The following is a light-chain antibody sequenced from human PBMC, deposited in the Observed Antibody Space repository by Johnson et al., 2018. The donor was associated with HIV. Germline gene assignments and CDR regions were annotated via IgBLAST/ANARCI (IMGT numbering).Light chain of an antibody. CDR2: ENN. J-gene: IGLJ1*01. V-gene: IGLV1-51*02. CDR1: SSNIGNNY. Sequence: QLVLTQPPSVSAAPGQKVTISCSGSSSNIGNNYLSWYQHLPGTAPKLLIYENNKRPSGIPDRFSASKSGTSATLGITGLQTGDEADYYCGTWDSSLSAYVFGTGTKVTVL. CDR3: GTWDSSLSAYV.